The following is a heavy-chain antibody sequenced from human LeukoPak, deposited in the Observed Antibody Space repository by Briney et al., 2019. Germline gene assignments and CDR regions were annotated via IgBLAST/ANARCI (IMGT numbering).Heavy chain of an antibody. CDR3: SKGGYDYVEVAYFDY. CDR2: INGRSWST. D-gene: IGHD5-12*01. J-gene: IGHJ4*02. Sequence: PGGSLTLSCAASGFTYSNYAMHWLRQAPGKGLEWVSTINGRSWSTFYADSVKGRITNSKDTSKNTLYLHMSHLRAGDTAVYYLSKGGYDYVEVAYFDYWGQGTLVTVSS. V-gene: IGHV3-23*01. CDR1: GFTYSNYA.